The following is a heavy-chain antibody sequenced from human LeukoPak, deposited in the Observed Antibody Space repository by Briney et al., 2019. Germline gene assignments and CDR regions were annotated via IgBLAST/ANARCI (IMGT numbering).Heavy chain of an antibody. CDR1: GFTFTNYN. J-gene: IGHJ4*02. CDR3: ARGFEWQQLLTD. V-gene: IGHV1-46*01. D-gene: IGHD6-13*01. CDR2: INPSGGST. Sequence: GASVKVSCKASGFTFTNYNLHWVRQAPGQRLEWMGIINPSGGSTNYAQNFQGRVTMTRDTSTSTVYMELSSLRSEDTAVYYCARGFEWQQLLTDWGQGTLVTVSS.